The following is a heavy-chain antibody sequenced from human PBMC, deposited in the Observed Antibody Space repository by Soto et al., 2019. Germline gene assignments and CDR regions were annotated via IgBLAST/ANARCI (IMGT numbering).Heavy chain of an antibody. CDR2: IKSKTDGGTT. V-gene: IGHV3-15*01. CDR1: GFTFSNAW. CDR3: TTDRITTAGGYYYYMDV. D-gene: IGHD3-22*01. J-gene: IGHJ6*03. Sequence: GGSLRLSCAASGFTFSNAWMSWVRQAPGKGLEWVGRIKSKTDGGTTDYAAPVKGRFTISRDDSKNTLYLQMNSLKTEDTAVYYCTTDRITTAGGYYYYMDVWGKGTTVTVSS.